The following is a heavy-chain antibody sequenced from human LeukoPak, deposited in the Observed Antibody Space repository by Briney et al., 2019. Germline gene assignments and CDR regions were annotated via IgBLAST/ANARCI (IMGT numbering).Heavy chain of an antibody. Sequence: PGGSLRLSCAASGFTFSSYEMNWVRQAPGKGLEWVSYISSSGSTIHYADSVKGRFTISRDNAKNSLYLQMNSLRAEDTAVYYCARDFSGQQLNWFDPWGQGTLVTVSS. V-gene: IGHV3-48*03. J-gene: IGHJ5*02. CDR2: ISSSGSTI. CDR1: GFTFSSYE. CDR3: ARDFSGQQLNWFDP. D-gene: IGHD6-13*01.